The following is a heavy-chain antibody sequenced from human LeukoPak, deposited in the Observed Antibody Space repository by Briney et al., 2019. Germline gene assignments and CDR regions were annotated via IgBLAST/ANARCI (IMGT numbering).Heavy chain of an antibody. V-gene: IGHV3-11*01. J-gene: IGHJ4*02. CDR1: GFTFSDSY. CDR3: ARDPYSSSSYFDS. Sequence: GGSLRLSCAASGFTFSDSYMSWIRQAPGKGLEWVSYISSGGTTTYYADSVKGRFTISRDNAENSLYLQMNSLRAEDTAVYYCARDPYSSSSYFDSWGQGTLVTVSS. D-gene: IGHD6-6*01. CDR2: ISSGGTTT.